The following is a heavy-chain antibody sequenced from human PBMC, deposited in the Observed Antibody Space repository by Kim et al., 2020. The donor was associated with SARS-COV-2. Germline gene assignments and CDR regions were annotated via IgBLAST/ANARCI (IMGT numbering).Heavy chain of an antibody. CDR3: ATSWQAAAGS. V-gene: IGHV4-59*01. Sequence: GSTNYNPSFKSRVTISLATSKNQFSLELSSVTAADTAVYYCATSWQAAAGSWGQGTLVTVSS. D-gene: IGHD6-13*01. CDR2: GST. J-gene: IGHJ4*02.